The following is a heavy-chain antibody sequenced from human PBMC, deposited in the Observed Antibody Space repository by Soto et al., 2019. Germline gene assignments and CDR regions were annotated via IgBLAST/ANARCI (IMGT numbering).Heavy chain of an antibody. J-gene: IGHJ6*02. D-gene: IGHD2-2*01. CDR2: IYYSGST. V-gene: IGHV4-39*01. Sequence: ETLSLTCTVSGGSISSSSYYWGWIRQPPGKGLEWIGSIYYSGSTYYNPSLKSRVTISVDTSKNQFSLKLSSVTAADTAVYYCAEGYCSSTSCSRYYYYGMDVWGQGTTVTVSS. CDR1: GGSISSSSYY. CDR3: AEGYCSSTSCSRYYYYGMDV.